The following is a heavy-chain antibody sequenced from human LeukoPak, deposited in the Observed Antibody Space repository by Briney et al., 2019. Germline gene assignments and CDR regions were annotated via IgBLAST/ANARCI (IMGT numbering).Heavy chain of an antibody. CDR3: ARVYQSAGYYFDY. CDR2: IYYTGST. Sequence: SETLSLTCTVAGGSIDSYYWSWIRQPPGKGLEWNGYIYYTGSTEYHPSLKSRVTISLDTSKNQFSLKLTSVTAADTAVYYCARVYQSAGYYFDYWGQGNLVSVSS. V-gene: IGHV4-59*01. CDR1: GGSIDSYY. J-gene: IGHJ4*02. D-gene: IGHD2-2*01.